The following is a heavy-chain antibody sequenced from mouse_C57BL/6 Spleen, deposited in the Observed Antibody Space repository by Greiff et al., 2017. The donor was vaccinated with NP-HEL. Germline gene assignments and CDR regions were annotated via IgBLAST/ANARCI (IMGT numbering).Heavy chain of an antibody. CDR3: AYYGSSYGDYYYAMDY. Sequence: EVQLVESGPGLVKPSQSLSLTCSVTGYSITSGYYWNWIRQFPGNKLEWMGYISYDGSNNYNPSLKNRISITRDTSKNQFFLKLNSVTTEDTATYYCAYYGSSYGDYYYAMDYWGQGTSVTVSS. CDR2: ISYDGSN. V-gene: IGHV3-6*01. J-gene: IGHJ4*01. D-gene: IGHD1-1*01. CDR1: GYSITSGYY.